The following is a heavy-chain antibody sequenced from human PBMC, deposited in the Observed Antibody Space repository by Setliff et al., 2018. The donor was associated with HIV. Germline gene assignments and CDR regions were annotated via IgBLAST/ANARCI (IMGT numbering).Heavy chain of an antibody. D-gene: IGHD3-10*01. J-gene: IGHJ1*01. CDR2: ISSSGGTT. CDR3: ATSDGSGFFGY. CDR1: GLVFSDYY. V-gene: IGHV3-11*01. Sequence: PGGSLRLSCVAFGLVFSDYYITWIRQTPGEGLKWLSYISSSGGTTYYADSVKGRFTVSRDNAKNSLYLHMTNVKVDDTAVYYCATSDGSGFFGYWGQGTLVTVSS.